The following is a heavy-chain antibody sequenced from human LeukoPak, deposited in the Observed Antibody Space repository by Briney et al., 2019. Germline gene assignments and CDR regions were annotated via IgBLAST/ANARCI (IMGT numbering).Heavy chain of an antibody. CDR2: ISYDGSNK. CDR3: ARGVLPLDY. Sequence: GRSLRLSCAASGFTFSSYGMHWVRQAPGKGLEWVAVISYDGSNKYYADSVKGRFTISRDDSKNTLYLQMNSLRAEDTAVYYCARGVLPLDYWGQGTLVTVSS. D-gene: IGHD3-10*01. CDR1: GFTFSSYG. J-gene: IGHJ4*02. V-gene: IGHV3-30*19.